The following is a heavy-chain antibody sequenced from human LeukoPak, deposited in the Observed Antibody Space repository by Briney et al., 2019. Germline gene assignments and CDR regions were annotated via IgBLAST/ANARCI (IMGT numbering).Heavy chain of an antibody. CDR2: ISYDGSNK. J-gene: IGHJ4*02. CDR3: ARADGDY. Sequence: GGSLRLSCAASGFTFSSYAMHWVRQAPGKGLEWVAVISYDGSNKYYADSVKGRFTISRDNSKNSLYLHMNSLRAEDTAVYYCARADGDYWGQGTLVTVSS. V-gene: IGHV3-30-3*01. CDR1: GFTFSSYA.